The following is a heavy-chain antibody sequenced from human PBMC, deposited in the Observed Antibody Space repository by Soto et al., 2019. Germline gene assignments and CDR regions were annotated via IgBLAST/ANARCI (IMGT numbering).Heavy chain of an antibody. CDR3: ATEDLSSGRAGTFYN. D-gene: IGHD3-22*01. J-gene: IGHJ1*01. CDR1: GFTFSTYE. V-gene: IGHV3-30-3*01. CDR2: ISKDGISK. Sequence: QVQLVESGGGVVQPGGSLRLSCAASGFTFSTYEMLWVRQAPGKGLEWVTAISKDGISKYYADSVKGRFTISRDNSKNTVYVQMDTLRAEDTAVYYCATEDLSSGRAGTFYNWGQGTLATVSS.